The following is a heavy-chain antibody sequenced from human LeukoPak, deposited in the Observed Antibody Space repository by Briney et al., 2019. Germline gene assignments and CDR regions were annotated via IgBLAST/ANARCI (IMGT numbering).Heavy chain of an antibody. J-gene: IGHJ4*02. D-gene: IGHD2-8*01. Sequence: GGSLRLSCAASGFTFSSYEMNWVRQAPGKGLEWVSYISSSGSTIYYADSVQGRFTISRDNAKNALYLQMYSLRVEDTASYYCVRDRPSYYYFDYWGQGTLVTVSS. CDR1: GFTFSSYE. V-gene: IGHV3-48*03. CDR3: VRDRPSYYYFDY. CDR2: ISSSGSTI.